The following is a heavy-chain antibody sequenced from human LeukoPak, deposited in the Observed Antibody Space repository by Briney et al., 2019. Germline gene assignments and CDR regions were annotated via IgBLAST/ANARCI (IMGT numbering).Heavy chain of an antibody. CDR2: IIPIFGTA. V-gene: IGHV1-69*06. J-gene: IGHJ4*02. D-gene: IGHD6-13*01. Sequence: ASVKVSCKASGGTFSSYAISWVRQAPGQGLEWMGGIIPIFGTANYAQKFQGRVTITADKSTSTAYMELSSLRSEDTAVYYCARVGIAGYYFDYWGQGTLVTVSS. CDR1: GGTFSSYA. CDR3: ARVGIAGYYFDY.